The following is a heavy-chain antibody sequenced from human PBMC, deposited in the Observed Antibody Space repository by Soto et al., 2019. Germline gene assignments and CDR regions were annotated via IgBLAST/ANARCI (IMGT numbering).Heavy chain of an antibody. Sequence: SDTLSLTCAVSCASIDNNGYSWTWIRQHPGKGLEWIGTNNNRADTYYNPSLKSRLTISLDTSQNHFSLRLNAVTAADTAIYYCARGGSGWKALNWFDPWGQGIMVTVSS. CDR1: CASIDNNGYS. J-gene: IGHJ5*02. D-gene: IGHD6-19*01. CDR3: ARGGSGWKALNWFDP. CDR2: NNNRADT. V-gene: IGHV4-31*11.